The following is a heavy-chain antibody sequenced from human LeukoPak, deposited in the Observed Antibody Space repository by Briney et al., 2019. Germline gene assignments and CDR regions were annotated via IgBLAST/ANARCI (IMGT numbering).Heavy chain of an antibody. D-gene: IGHD5-24*01. J-gene: IGHJ4*02. CDR1: GYTFTSYF. Sequence: ASVKVSCKASGYTFTSYFMHWVRQAPGQGLEWMGWMNPNSGNTGYAQKFQGRVTITRNTSISTAYMELSSLRSEDTAVYYCARGDGYNDAVHWGQGTLVTVSS. CDR3: ARGDGYNDAVH. V-gene: IGHV1-8*03. CDR2: MNPNSGNT.